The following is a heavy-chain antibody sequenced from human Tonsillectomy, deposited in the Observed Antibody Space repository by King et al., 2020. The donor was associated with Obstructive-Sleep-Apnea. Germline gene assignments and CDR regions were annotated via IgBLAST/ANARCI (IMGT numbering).Heavy chain of an antibody. Sequence: QLVQSGAEVKKPGASVKVSCKASGYTFTGYYMYWVRQAPGQGLEWMGWINLNIDGTNYAQKCQGRVTMTRDTSISTAYMQLSRLRSDDTAVYYCATVPVATATYYFDYWGQGTLVTVSS. V-gene: IGHV1-2*02. CDR1: GYTFTGYY. J-gene: IGHJ4*02. CDR3: ATVPVATATYYFDY. CDR2: INLNIDGT. D-gene: IGHD4-17*01.